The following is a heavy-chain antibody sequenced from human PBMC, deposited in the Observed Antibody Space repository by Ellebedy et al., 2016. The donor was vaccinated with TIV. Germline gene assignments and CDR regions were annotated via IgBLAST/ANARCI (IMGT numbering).Heavy chain of an antibody. CDR1: GGPFSGYY. Sequence: MPSETLSLTCGVYGGPFSGYYWSRIRQPPGKGLEWLGEINHSGSTNYNPSAKSRITMSVDTHREQFSLKLSSVTAADTAIYFCAGAYLGDPHWFDPWGQGIPVIVSS. CDR3: AGAYLGDPHWFDP. J-gene: IGHJ5*02. D-gene: IGHD3-16*01. V-gene: IGHV4-34*10. CDR2: INHSGST.